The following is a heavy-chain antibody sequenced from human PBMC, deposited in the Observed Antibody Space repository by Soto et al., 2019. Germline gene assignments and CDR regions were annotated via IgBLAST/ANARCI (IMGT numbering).Heavy chain of an antibody. CDR2: IYYSGST. Sequence: QVQLQESGPGLVKPSETLSLTCTVSGGSISSYYWSWIRQPPGKGLEWIGYIYYSGSTNYNPSLKRRATLXXDTSKTRFSLQLSSVTAADTAVYYCARSRGGYFGYWGQGTLVTVSS. CDR1: GGSISSYY. V-gene: IGHV4-59*01. CDR3: ARSRGGYFGY. D-gene: IGHD3-22*01. J-gene: IGHJ4*02.